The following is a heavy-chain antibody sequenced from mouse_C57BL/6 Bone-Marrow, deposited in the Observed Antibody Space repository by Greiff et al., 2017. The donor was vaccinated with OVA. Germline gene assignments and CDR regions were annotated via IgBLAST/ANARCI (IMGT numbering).Heavy chain of an antibody. D-gene: IGHD2-5*01. V-gene: IGHV2-2*01. J-gene: IGHJ2*01. CDR2: IWRGGST. CDR1: GFSLTSYG. Sequence: QVHVKQSGPGLVQPSQSLSITCTVSGFSLTSYGVHWVRQSPGKGLEWLGVIWRGGSTDYNAAFISRLSISKDNSKSQVFFKMNSLQADDTAIYYCARYSNYVFDYWGQGTTLTVSS. CDR3: ARYSNYVFDY.